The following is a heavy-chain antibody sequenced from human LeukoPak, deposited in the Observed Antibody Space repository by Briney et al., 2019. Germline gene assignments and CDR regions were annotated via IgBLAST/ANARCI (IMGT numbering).Heavy chain of an antibody. J-gene: IGHJ4*02. V-gene: IGHV3-21*01. D-gene: IGHD4-23*01. Sequence: GGSLRLSCAASGFTFSSYSLNWVRQAPGMGLEWVSSISSSSHYIYYADSVKGRFTISRDNSKNTLYLQMKSLRPEDTAVYYCATNSVPEFWGQGNLVTVSS. CDR1: GFTFSSYS. CDR2: ISSSSHYI. CDR3: ATNSVPEF.